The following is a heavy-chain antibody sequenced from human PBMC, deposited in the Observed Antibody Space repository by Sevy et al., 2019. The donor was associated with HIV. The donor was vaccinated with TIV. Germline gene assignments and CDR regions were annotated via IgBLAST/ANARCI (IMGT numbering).Heavy chain of an antibody. J-gene: IGHJ5*02. CDR3: ARGIMITFGGVIENWFDP. D-gene: IGHD3-16*02. CDR1: GFTFSSYD. CDR2: IGTAGDT. Sequence: GSLRLSCAASGFTFSSYDMHWVRQATGKGLEWVSAIGTAGDTYYPGSVKGRFTISRENAKNSLYLQMNSLRAGATAVYYCARGIMITFGGVIENWFDPWGQGTLVTVSS. V-gene: IGHV3-13*01.